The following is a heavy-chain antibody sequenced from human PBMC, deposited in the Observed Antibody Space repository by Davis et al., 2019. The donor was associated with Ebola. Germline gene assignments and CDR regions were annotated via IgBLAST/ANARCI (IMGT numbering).Heavy chain of an antibody. V-gene: IGHV1-69*13. D-gene: IGHD6-13*01. CDR1: GGSFSTFS. CDR3: ARDQSSSSWYGFDY. Sequence: SVKVSCKASGGSFSTFSINWLRQAPGHGPEWMGGIIPLFGTANYAQKFQGRVTITADEATSTAYMELTSLRSDDTAVYYCARDQSSSSWYGFDYWGQGTLVTVSS. CDR2: IIPLFGTA. J-gene: IGHJ4*02.